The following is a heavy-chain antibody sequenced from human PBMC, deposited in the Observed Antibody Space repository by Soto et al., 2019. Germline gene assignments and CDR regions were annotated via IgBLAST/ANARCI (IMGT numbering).Heavy chain of an antibody. CDR2: ISSNGGST. Sequence: GGSLRLSCAASGFTFSSYAMHWVRQAPGKGLEYVSAISSNGGSTYYADSVKGRFTISRDNSKNTLYLQMSSLRAEDTAVYYCVKGYYDILTGYYPFDYWGQGTLVTVSS. D-gene: IGHD3-9*01. CDR3: VKGYYDILTGYYPFDY. V-gene: IGHV3-64D*06. J-gene: IGHJ4*02. CDR1: GFTFSSYA.